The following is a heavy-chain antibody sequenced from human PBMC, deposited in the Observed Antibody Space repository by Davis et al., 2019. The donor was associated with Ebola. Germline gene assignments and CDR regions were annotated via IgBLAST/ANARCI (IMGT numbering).Heavy chain of an antibody. Sequence: GESLKISCAASGFTFSSYAMSWVRQAPGKGLEWVAVISYDGSNKYYADSVKGRFTISRDNSKNTLYLQMNSLRAEDTAVYYCARRGQWELHFDYWGQGTLVTVSS. J-gene: IGHJ4*02. CDR3: ARRGQWELHFDY. D-gene: IGHD1-26*01. V-gene: IGHV3-30*03. CDR1: GFTFSSYA. CDR2: ISYDGSNK.